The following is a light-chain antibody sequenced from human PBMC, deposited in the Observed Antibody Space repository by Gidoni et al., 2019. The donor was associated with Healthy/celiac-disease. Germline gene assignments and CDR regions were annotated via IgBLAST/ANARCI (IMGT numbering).Light chain of an antibody. CDR2: DAS. CDR1: PSVSSY. CDR3: QQRSNWPPLT. Sequence: ETVLTQSPATLSLSPGERATLSCRASPSVSSYLAWYQQKPGQAPRLLIYDASSRATGIPARFSGSGSGTDFTLTISSLEPEDFAVYYCQQRSNWPPLTFGGGTKVEIK. V-gene: IGKV3-11*01. J-gene: IGKJ4*01.